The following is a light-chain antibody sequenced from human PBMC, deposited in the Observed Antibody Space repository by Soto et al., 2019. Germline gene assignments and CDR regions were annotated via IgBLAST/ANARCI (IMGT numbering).Light chain of an antibody. CDR2: GTS. V-gene: IGKV3-20*01. Sequence: EIVWTQSPGTLTFSPGDIATLSCRASQSVSSKYLAWYQQKPGQAPRVLIYGTSIKASGVPERFSGGGSGTDFTLTITRLEPEDFAVYYCQQYGSSLFTFGPGTKVDI. CDR3: QQYGSSLFT. CDR1: QSVSSKY. J-gene: IGKJ3*01.